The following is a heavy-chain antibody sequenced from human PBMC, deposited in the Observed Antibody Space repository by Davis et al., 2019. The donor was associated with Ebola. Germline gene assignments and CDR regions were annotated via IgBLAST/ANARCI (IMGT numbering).Heavy chain of an antibody. J-gene: IGHJ4*02. CDR3: VATSSSLAGF. CDR2: VPHSGFET. D-gene: IGHD6-6*01. Sequence: PGGSLRLSCAASAFPFTTYAMSWVRQAPGKGLEWVSTVPHSGFETYYRDSVKGRFAISRDNSKSTMYLQMNSLRAEDTAMYYCVATSSSLAGFWGQGTLVTVSS. V-gene: IGHV3-23*01. CDR1: AFPFTTYA.